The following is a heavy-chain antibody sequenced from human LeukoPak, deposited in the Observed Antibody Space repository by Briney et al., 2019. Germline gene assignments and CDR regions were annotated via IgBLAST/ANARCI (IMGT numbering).Heavy chain of an antibody. D-gene: IGHD3-22*01. CDR1: GGSISSYY. CDR3: ARTSSSGYYWYFDL. Sequence: PSETLSLTCPVAGGSISSYYWSWIRQPPGKGLEWIGYIYYSGSTNYNPSPKSRVTISVDTSKNQFSLKLSSVTAADTAVYYCARTSSSGYYWYFDLWGRGTLVTVSS. V-gene: IGHV4-59*01. CDR2: IYYSGST. J-gene: IGHJ2*01.